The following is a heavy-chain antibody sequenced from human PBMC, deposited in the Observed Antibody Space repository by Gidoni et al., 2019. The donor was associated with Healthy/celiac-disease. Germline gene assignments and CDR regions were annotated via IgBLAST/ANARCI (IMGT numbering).Heavy chain of an antibody. V-gene: IGHV3-15*07. CDR1: GFTFSNSW. J-gene: IGHJ1*01. CDR2: IKSKTDGGTT. Sequence: EVQLVESGGGLVKPGGSLRLSCAASGFTFSNSWMNWVRQAPGKGLEWVCRIKSKTDGGTTDYAAPVKGRFTISRDDSKNTLYLQMNSLKTEDTAVYYCTTENYCSGGSCYSVEYFQHWGQGTLVTVSS. CDR3: TTENYCSGGSCYSVEYFQH. D-gene: IGHD2-15*01.